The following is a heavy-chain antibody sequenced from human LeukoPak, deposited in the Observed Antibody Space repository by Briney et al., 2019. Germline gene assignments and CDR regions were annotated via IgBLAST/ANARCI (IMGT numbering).Heavy chain of an antibody. CDR1: GGSMSPYH. D-gene: IGHD6-19*01. CDR3: ARAVSGRFHY. J-gene: IGHJ4*02. CDR2: IYYSGST. V-gene: IGHV4-59*08. Sequence: SETLSLTRTVSGGSMSPYHWGWIRQPPGKGLEWTGYIYYSGSTNYNPSLKSRVTISVDTSKNQFSLKLSSVTAADTAIYYCARAVSGRFHYWRQGPLVTVSS.